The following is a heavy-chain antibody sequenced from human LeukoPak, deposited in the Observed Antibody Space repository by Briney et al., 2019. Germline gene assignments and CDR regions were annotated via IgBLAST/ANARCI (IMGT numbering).Heavy chain of an antibody. V-gene: IGHV1-69*05. D-gene: IGHD2-2*02. J-gene: IGHJ6*03. CDR1: GGTFSSYA. CDR2: IIPIFGTA. CDR3: ARGYCSSTSCYTRYYYMDV. Sequence: SVKVSCKASGGTFSSYAISWVRQAPGQGLEWMGGIIPIFGTANYAQKFQGRVTITTDESTSTAYMELSSLRSEDTAVYYCARGYCSSTSCYTRYYYMDVWGKGTTVTVSS.